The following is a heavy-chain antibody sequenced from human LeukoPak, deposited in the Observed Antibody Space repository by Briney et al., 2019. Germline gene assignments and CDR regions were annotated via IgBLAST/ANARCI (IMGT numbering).Heavy chain of an antibody. V-gene: IGHV2-5*01. CDR1: GFSLATSRVG. CDR2: IYWNDNK. D-gene: IGHD4-17*01. J-gene: IGHJ4*02. Sequence: SGPTLVNPTQTLTLTCTFSGFSLATSRVGVGWIRQPPGKALEWLALIYWNDNKRYSPSLRSRLTVTKDTSKTQMFLTMTKMDPVDTATYYCAHGYGDYDPYFDYWGQGTLVTVSS. CDR3: AHGYGDYDPYFDY.